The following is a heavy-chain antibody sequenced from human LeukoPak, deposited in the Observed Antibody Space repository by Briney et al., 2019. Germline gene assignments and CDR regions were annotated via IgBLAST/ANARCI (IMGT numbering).Heavy chain of an antibody. J-gene: IGHJ3*02. CDR2: IKQDGSEK. D-gene: IGHD1-26*01. CDR1: GFTSSNYW. CDR3: ARDWRYSGSYPDAFDI. Sequence: PGGSLRLSCAAAGFTSSNYWMSWVRQAPGKGLEWVANIKQDGSEKYYVDSLTGRFTISRDNAKNSLYLQMNSLRAEDTAVYYCARDWRYSGSYPDAFDIWGQGTMVTVSS. V-gene: IGHV3-7*01.